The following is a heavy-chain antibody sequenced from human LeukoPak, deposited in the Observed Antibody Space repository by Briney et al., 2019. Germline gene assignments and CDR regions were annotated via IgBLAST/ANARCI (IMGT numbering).Heavy chain of an antibody. CDR3: ARDSAVLPWYNWFDP. J-gene: IGHJ5*02. V-gene: IGHV1-46*01. CDR2: INPSGGST. Sequence: ASVKVSCKASGYTFTSYYMHWVRQAPGQGLEWMGIINPSGGSTSYAQKFQGRVTMTRDTSTSTVYMELSSLRSEDTAVYYCARDSAVLPWYNWFDPWGQGTLVTVSS. D-gene: IGHD3-10*01. CDR1: GYTFTSYY.